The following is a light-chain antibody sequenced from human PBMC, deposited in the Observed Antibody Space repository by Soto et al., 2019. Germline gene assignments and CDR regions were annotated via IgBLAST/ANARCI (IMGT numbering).Light chain of an antibody. CDR2: AAS. J-gene: IGKJ4*01. V-gene: IGKV1-5*01. CDR1: ENIFKF. Sequence: DIQLIQSPATLSASVGDRITITCRASENIFKFLAWYQQRSGRAPNLLIYAASDLETGVPSRFSGRGSGTEFTLTIDSLQPDDSATYYCQHYNTQPITFGGGTKVDVK. CDR3: QHYNTQPIT.